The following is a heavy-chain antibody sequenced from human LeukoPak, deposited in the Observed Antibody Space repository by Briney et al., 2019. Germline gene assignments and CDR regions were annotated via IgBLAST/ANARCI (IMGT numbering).Heavy chain of an antibody. J-gene: IGHJ3*01. D-gene: IGHD3-10*01. CDR2: IRSGGST. CDR3: AREGSGRTAYNDGLDV. V-gene: IGHV3-53*01. Sequence: PGGSLRLSCAASGFTVSSSYMTWVRQAPGKGLEWVSVIRSGGSTVYADSVKSRFTISRDNSKNTLYLQLNSLRAEDTAVYYCAREGSGRTAYNDGLDVWGQGTMVTVSS. CDR1: GFTVSSSY.